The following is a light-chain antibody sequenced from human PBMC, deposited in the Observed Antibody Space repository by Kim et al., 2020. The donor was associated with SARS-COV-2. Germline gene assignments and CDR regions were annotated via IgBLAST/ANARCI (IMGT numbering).Light chain of an antibody. V-gene: IGKV1-5*01. CDR2: DAS. Sequence: IQLTQSPSTLSASVGDRVTITCRASQSIGGWLAWYQQKPGKAPKLLIYDASSVESGVPSRFSGSGSGTEFTLTISSLQPDDSATYYCQHYNTYPITFGQGTRLEIK. CDR3: QHYNTYPIT. J-gene: IGKJ5*01. CDR1: QSIGGW.